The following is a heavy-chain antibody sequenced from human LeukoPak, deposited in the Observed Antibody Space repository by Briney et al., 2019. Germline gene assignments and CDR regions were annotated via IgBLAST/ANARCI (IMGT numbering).Heavy chain of an antibody. J-gene: IGHJ6*02. V-gene: IGHV4-59*01. CDR1: GGSISSYY. CDR2: IYYSGST. CDR3: ARDLGSDYYCMDV. Sequence: SETLSLTCTVSGGSISSYYWSWIRKPPGTGQGWIGYIYYSGSTNYNPSLKSRVTISVDTSKNQFSLKLSSVTAADTAVYYCARDLGSDYYCMDVWGQGTTVTVSS. D-gene: IGHD2-15*01.